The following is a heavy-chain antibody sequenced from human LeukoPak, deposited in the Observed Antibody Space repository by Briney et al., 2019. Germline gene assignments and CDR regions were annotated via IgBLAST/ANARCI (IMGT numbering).Heavy chain of an antibody. CDR3: ARGHYYLKYNWFDP. CDR1: GGTFSSYA. J-gene: IGHJ5*02. CDR2: IIPIFGTA. Sequence: PRASVKVSCKASGGTFSSYAISWVRQAPGQGLEWMGGIIPIFGTANYAQKFQGRVTITTDESTSTAYMELSRLRSDDTAVYYCARGHYYLKYNWFDPWGQGTLVTVSS. D-gene: IGHD3-22*01. V-gene: IGHV1-69*05.